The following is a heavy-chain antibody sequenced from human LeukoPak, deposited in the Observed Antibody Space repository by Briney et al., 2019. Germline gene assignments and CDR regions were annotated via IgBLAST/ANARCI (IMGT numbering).Heavy chain of an antibody. V-gene: IGHV1-2*02. J-gene: IGHJ3*02. CDR2: INPNSGGT. CDR1: GYTFTGYY. D-gene: IGHD3-22*01. CDR3: ARRRRSGYYYGDLYDAFDI. Sequence: ASVKVSCKASGYTFTGYYMHWVRQAPGQGLEWMGWINPNSGGTNYAQKFQGRVTMTRDTSISTAYMELSSLRSEDTAVYYCARRRRSGYYYGDLYDAFDIWGQGTMVTVSS.